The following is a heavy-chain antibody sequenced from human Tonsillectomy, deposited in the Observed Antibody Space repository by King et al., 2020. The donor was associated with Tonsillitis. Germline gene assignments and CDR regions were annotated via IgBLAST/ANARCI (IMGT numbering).Heavy chain of an antibody. V-gene: IGHV1-18*01. CDR2: ISAYNGDT. J-gene: IGHJ6*03. CDR3: AREGYYEVWTGSYRDYYNYMDV. D-gene: IGHD3-3*01. Sequence: QLVQSGAEVKSPGASVQVSCKASGYTFNRYGISWVRQAPGQGLEWMGWISAYNGDTKDAQKFQGRVTMTTDTSTSTAYMELRSLRSDDTAVYYCAREGYYEVWTGSYRDYYNYMDVWGKGTTVTVS. CDR1: GYTFNRYG.